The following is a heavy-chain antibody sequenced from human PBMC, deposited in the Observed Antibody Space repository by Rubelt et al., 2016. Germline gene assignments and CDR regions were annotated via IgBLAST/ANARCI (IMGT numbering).Heavy chain of an antibody. CDR2: INHSGST. CDR3: ARGPSAVGQQLIRDY. Sequence: QVQLQQWGAGLLKPSETLSLTCAVYGGSFSGYYWSWIRQPPGKGLEWIGEINHSGSTNYNPSLKMRVTISVDTSKNQFSRKLSSVTAADTAVYYCARGPSAVGQQLIRDYWGQGTLVTVSS. J-gene: IGHJ4*02. V-gene: IGHV4-34*01. D-gene: IGHD6-13*01. CDR1: GGSFSGYY.